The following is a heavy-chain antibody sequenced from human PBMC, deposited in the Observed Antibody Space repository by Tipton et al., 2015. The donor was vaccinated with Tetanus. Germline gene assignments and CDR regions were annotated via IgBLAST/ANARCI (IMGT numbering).Heavy chain of an antibody. CDR2: IYYTGNT. CDR3: ARRLIQNLFAP. J-gene: IGHJ5*02. CDR1: GGSLKSGGYY. V-gene: IGHV4-31*03. D-gene: IGHD2-8*01. Sequence: TLSLTCNVSGGSLKSGGYYWTWIRQHPVRGLEWIGYIYYTGNTYYNPSLKSRVTISVDTSKNQFSLKLTSVTAADTAVYYCARRLIQNLFAPWGQGPLVTVSS.